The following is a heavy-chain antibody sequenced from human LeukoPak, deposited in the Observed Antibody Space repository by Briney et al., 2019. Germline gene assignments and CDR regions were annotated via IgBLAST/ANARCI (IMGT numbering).Heavy chain of an antibody. Sequence: GGSLRLSCAASGFTFSSYSMNWVRQAPGKGLEWVSSISSSSSYIYYADSVKGRFTISRDNAKNSLYLQMNSLRAEDTAVYYCARVGSSWYSFDYWGQGTLVTVSS. D-gene: IGHD6-13*01. J-gene: IGHJ4*02. CDR1: GFTFSSYS. CDR3: ARVGSSWYSFDY. CDR2: ISSSSSYI. V-gene: IGHV3-21*01.